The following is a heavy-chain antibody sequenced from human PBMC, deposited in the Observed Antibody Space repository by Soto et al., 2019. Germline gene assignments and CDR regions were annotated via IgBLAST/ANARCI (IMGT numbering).Heavy chain of an antibody. V-gene: IGHV3-48*02. CDR2: ISSSRNTI. CDR3: ARAYDSSGRGAFDI. J-gene: IGHJ3*02. D-gene: IGHD3-22*01. CDR1: GFTFSSYS. Sequence: PGGSLRLSCAASGFTFSSYSMNWVRQAPGKGLQWISYISSSRNTIYYADSVKGRFTISRDYAKNSLYLQMNSLTDEDTAVYYCARAYDSSGRGAFDIWGQGTMVTVSS.